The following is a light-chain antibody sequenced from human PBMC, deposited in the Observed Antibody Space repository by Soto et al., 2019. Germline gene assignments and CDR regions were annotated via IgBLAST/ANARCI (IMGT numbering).Light chain of an antibody. CDR3: QQYGSSGT. Sequence: EIVWTKSPCTLSLSPWERATLSCRASQSVSNNYLAWYQQKPGQAPRLLIYGASNRATGIPDRFSGSGSGTDFTLTISRLEPEDFAVYYCQQYGSSGTVGQGTKVDTK. V-gene: IGKV3-20*01. J-gene: IGKJ1*01. CDR2: GAS. CDR1: QSVSNNY.